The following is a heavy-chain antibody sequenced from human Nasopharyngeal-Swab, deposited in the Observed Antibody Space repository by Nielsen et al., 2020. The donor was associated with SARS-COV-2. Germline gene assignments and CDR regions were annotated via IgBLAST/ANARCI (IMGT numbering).Heavy chain of an antibody. Sequence: SVKVSCKASGGTFSSYAISWVRQAPGQGLEWMGGIIPIFGTANYAQKFRGRVTITADESTSTAYMELSSLRSEDTAVYYCARRPYSSSSGDYYYGMDVWGQGTTVTVSS. CDR3: ARRPYSSSSGDYYYGMDV. CDR2: IIPIFGTA. V-gene: IGHV1-69*13. J-gene: IGHJ6*02. D-gene: IGHD6-6*01. CDR1: GGTFSSYA.